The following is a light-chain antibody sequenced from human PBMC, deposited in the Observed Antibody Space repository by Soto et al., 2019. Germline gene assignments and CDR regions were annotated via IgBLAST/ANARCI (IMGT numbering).Light chain of an antibody. CDR2: RNN. Sequence: QLVLTQPPSASGTPGQRVTISCSGSGSNIGSNYVYWYQQLPGTAPKLLIYRNNQRPSGVPDRFSGSKSGTSASLAISGLRSEDEADYYCAAWDDSLRKVFGGGTQLTVL. V-gene: IGLV1-47*01. CDR3: AAWDDSLRKV. CDR1: GSNIGSNY. J-gene: IGLJ2*01.